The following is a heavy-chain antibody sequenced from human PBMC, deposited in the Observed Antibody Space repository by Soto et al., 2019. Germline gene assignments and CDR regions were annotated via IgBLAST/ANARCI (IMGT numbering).Heavy chain of an antibody. Sequence: QVQLVESGGGVVQPGRSLRLSCVASGFTFSSYGMHWVRQAPGKGLEWVAVIAYDGSNKYYADSGKGRFTISRDNSKNTLYLKINRLSAEDTAVYYCAKDNCVSPRCYRLYNSFDPWGQGTLLTVSS. CDR2: IAYDGSNK. V-gene: IGHV3-30*18. CDR1: GFTFSSYG. CDR3: AKDNCVSPRCYRLYNSFDP. J-gene: IGHJ5*02. D-gene: IGHD2-2*01.